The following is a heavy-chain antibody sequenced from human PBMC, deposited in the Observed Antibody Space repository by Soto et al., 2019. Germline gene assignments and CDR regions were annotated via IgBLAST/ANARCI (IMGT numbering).Heavy chain of an antibody. CDR1: GCTFSGSA. D-gene: IGHD3-3*02. CDR3: TASSHDTFLED. CDR2: IRNKANNYAT. J-gene: IGHJ4*02. Sequence: PVGSLRLSCSASGCTFSGSAMHWVRHSSGKGLEWVGRIRNKANNYATAYAASVKGRFTISRDDSQSTAYLQMNSLKTEDTAVYYCTASSHDTFLEDWAQGSLVTVSS. V-gene: IGHV3-73*01.